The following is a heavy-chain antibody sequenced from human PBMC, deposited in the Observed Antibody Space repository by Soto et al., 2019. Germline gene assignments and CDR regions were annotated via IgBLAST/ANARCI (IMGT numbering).Heavy chain of an antibody. CDR1: GYTLTELS. CDR2: FDPEDGET. J-gene: IGHJ6*02. V-gene: IGHV1-24*01. Sequence: GASVKVSCKVSGYTLTELSMHWVRQAPGKGLEWMGGFDPEDGETIYAQKFQGRVTMTEDTSTDTAYMELSSLRSEDTAVYYCATAYYYGSGPGHYYYYYGMDVWGQGTTVAVSS. D-gene: IGHD3-10*01. CDR3: ATAYYYGSGPGHYYYYYGMDV.